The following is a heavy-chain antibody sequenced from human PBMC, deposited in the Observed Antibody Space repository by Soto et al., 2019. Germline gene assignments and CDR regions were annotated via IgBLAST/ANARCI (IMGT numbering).Heavy chain of an antibody. V-gene: IGHV1-2*02. CDR3: ASAIAARLKDPMRLTNWFDP. Sequence: GASVKVSCKASGYTFTGYYMHWVRQAPGQGLEWMGWINPNSGGTNYAQKFQGRVTMTRDTSISTAYMELSRLRSDDTAVYYCASAIAARLKDPMRLTNWFDPWGQGTLVTVPS. CDR2: INPNSGGT. CDR1: GYTFTGYY. D-gene: IGHD6-6*01. J-gene: IGHJ5*02.